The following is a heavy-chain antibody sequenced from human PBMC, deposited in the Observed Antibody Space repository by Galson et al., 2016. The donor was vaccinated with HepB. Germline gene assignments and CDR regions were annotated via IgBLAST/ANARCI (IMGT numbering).Heavy chain of an antibody. CDR1: GFTFITSV. CDR2: FRGRANT. J-gene: IGHJ5*02. CDR3: VKDRPYGTGWYGCSES. D-gene: IGHD6-13*01. V-gene: IGHV3-23*01. Sequence: SLRLSCAASGFTFITSVMSWVRQTPGKGLEWVSSFRGRANTQYADAVRGRFTASRDDSKGTLSLQMNSLTADDTAVYYCVKDRPYGTGWYGCSESWGQGTLVIVSS.